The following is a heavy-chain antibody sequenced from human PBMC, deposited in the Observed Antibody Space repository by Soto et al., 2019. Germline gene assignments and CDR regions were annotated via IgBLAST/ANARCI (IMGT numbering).Heavy chain of an antibody. CDR1: GFTFSDYY. Sequence: GGSLRLSCAASGFTFSDYYMSWIRQAPGKGLEWVSYISSSSSYTNYADSVKGRFTISRDNAKNSLYLQMNSLRAEDTAVYYCARDRYSYGYRSFDYWGQGTLVTVSS. CDR2: ISSSSSYT. V-gene: IGHV3-11*05. D-gene: IGHD5-18*01. CDR3: ARDRYSYGYRSFDY. J-gene: IGHJ4*02.